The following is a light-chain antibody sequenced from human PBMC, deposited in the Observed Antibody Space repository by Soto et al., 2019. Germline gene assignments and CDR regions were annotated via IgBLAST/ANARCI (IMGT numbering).Light chain of an antibody. J-gene: IGKJ1*01. CDR1: QSLLHSDGNTY. V-gene: IGKV2-24*01. Sequence: VMTQTPLSLSVAPGQPASISCRSSQSLLHSDGNTYLSWLQQRPGQPPRLLIYQISKRFSGVPDRFSGSGAGTDFTLKISRVESEDVGIYYCMQSTQLRTFGQGTKADIK. CDR3: MQSTQLRT. CDR2: QIS.